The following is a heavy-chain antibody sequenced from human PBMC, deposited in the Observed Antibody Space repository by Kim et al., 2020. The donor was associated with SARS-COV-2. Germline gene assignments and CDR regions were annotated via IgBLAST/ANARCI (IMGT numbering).Heavy chain of an antibody. CDR2: IYYSGST. J-gene: IGHJ4*02. D-gene: IGHD6-6*01. V-gene: IGHV4-31*03. CDR1: GGSISSGGYY. CDR3: ARSSLHSSGDYVDY. Sequence: SETLSLTCTVSGGSISSGGYYWSWIRQHPGKGLEWIGYIYYSGSTYYNPSLKSRVTISVDTSKNQFSLKLSSVTAADTAVYYCARSSLHSSGDYVDYWGQRTLRTVSS.